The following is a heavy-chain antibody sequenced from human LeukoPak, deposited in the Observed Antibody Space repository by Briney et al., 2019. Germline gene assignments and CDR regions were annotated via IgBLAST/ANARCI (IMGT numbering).Heavy chain of an antibody. V-gene: IGHV3-48*03. CDR1: GFTFSSYE. Sequence: GSLRLSCAASGFTFSSYEMNWVRQAPGKGLEWVSYISSSGSTIYYADSVKGRFTISRDNAKNSLYLQMNSLRAEDTAVYYCASTQDGYGYKFDYWGQGILVTVSS. D-gene: IGHD5-24*01. CDR3: ASTQDGYGYKFDY. CDR2: ISSSGSTI. J-gene: IGHJ4*02.